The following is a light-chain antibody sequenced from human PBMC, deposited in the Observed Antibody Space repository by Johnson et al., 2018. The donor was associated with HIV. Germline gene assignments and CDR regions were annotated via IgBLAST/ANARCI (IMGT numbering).Light chain of an antibody. Sequence: QSVLTQSPSVSAAPGQKVTISCSGSSSNIGNNYVSWYRQLPGXXXXLXIXXXNNRPXXXXXXXXXXXXXXXXXXXXXGLQTGDEADYYCGTWDSSLRKVFGTGTKVTVL. CDR3: GTWDSSLRKV. V-gene: IGLV1-51*02. CDR1: SSNIGNNY. J-gene: IGLJ1*01. CDR2: XXN.